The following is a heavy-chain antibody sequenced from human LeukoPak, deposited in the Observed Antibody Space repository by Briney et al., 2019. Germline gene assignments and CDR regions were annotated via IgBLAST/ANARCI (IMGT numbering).Heavy chain of an antibody. D-gene: IGHD3-22*01. CDR2: ISSSSSYI. CDR3: ARDKASYYDSSGHPYYFDY. J-gene: IGHJ4*02. Sequence: PGGSLRLSCAASGFTFNTYSMNWVRQAPGKGLEWVSSISSSSSYIYYADSVKGRFTISRDNAKNSLYLQMNSLRAEDTAVYYCARDKASYYDSSGHPYYFDYWGQGTLVTVSS. V-gene: IGHV3-21*01. CDR1: GFTFNTYS.